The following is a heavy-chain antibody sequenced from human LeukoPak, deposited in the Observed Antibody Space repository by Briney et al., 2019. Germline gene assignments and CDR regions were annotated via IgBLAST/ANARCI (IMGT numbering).Heavy chain of an antibody. Sequence: SVKVSCNASGGTFSSYAISWVRQAPGQGLEWMGGIIPIFGTANYAQKFQGRVTITADESTSTAYMELSSLRSEDTAVYYCATGSFGGPIGYWGQGTLVTVSS. CDR2: IIPIFGTA. CDR1: GGTFSSYA. CDR3: ATGSFGGPIGY. J-gene: IGHJ4*02. D-gene: IGHD4-23*01. V-gene: IGHV1-69*01.